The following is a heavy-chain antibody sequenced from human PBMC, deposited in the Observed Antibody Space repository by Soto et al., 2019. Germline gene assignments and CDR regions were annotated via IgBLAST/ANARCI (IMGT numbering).Heavy chain of an antibody. D-gene: IGHD5-12*01. CDR1: GYTFTSYD. V-gene: IGHV1-8*01. CDR2: MNPNSGNT. J-gene: IGHJ6*04. CDR3: ARSEDEVATIGV. Sequence: QVQLVQSGAEVKKPGASVKVSCKASGYTFTSYDINWVRQATGQGLEWMGWMNPNSGNTGFAQKFQGRVTMTRNTSISTAYMELSSLRSEDTAVYYCARSEDEVATIGVWGKGTTVTVSS.